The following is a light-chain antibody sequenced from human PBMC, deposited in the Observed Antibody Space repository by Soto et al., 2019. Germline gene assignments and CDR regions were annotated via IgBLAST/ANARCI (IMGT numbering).Light chain of an antibody. Sequence: EIVLTQSPGTLSLSPGERATLSCRASQSVSSSYLAWYQQKPGQAPRLLIYGASVRATGIQYRFSGSGSGTDFTLTISGREPEDVAAYYCQQYGSSPALTFGGGTKVEIK. V-gene: IGKV3-20*01. J-gene: IGKJ4*01. CDR2: GAS. CDR1: QSVSSSY. CDR3: QQYGSSPALT.